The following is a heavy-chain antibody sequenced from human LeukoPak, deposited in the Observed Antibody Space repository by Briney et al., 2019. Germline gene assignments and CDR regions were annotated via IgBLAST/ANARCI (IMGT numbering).Heavy chain of an antibody. D-gene: IGHD6-19*01. CDR1: GFTFSGSA. CDR3: TSRAVAGHRDFDY. Sequence: GGSLRLSCAASGFTFSGSAMHWVRQASGKGLEWVGRIRSKANSYATAYAASVKGRFTISRDDSKNTAYLQMNSLETEDTAVYYCTSRAVAGHRDFDYWGQGTLVTVSS. CDR2: IRSKANSYAT. V-gene: IGHV3-73*01. J-gene: IGHJ4*02.